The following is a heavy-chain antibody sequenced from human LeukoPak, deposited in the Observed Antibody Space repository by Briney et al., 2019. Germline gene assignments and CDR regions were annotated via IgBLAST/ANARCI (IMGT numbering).Heavy chain of an antibody. CDR3: ARVNVVVPAAIAN. Sequence: EASVKVSCKASGYTFTSYDINWVRQATGQGLEWMGGIIPIFGTANYAQKFQGRVTITADESTSTAYMELSSLRSEDTAVYYCARVNVVVPAAIANWGQGTLVTVSS. CDR2: IIPIFGTA. V-gene: IGHV1-69*13. D-gene: IGHD2-2*02. J-gene: IGHJ4*02. CDR1: GYTFTSYD.